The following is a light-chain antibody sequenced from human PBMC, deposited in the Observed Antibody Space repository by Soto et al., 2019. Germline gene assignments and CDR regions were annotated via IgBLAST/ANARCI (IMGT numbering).Light chain of an antibody. CDR3: QQSYSTPYT. CDR2: DAS. Sequence: DIQMTQSPSSLSASVGDRVTITCQASQDISNYLNWYQQKPGKAPKLLIYDASTLEVGVPSRFSGSGSGTDFTLTISSLQPEDFATYSCQQSYSTPYTFGEGTKLEIK. J-gene: IGKJ2*01. CDR1: QDISNY. V-gene: IGKV1-39*01.